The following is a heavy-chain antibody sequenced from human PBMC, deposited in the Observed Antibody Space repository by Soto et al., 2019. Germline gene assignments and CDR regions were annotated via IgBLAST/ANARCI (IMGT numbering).Heavy chain of an antibody. CDR3: ARGRRSYGMDV. CDR1: GGSIDSYY. J-gene: IGHJ6*02. CDR2: IFYSGGT. V-gene: IGHV4-59*12. Sequence: SETLSLTCNVSGGSIDSYYWRWIRQPPGKGLEWIGYIFYSGGTKYNPSLKSRVSISVDTPKNQFSLKLRSVTAADTAVYYCARGRRSYGMDVWGQGTTVTVS.